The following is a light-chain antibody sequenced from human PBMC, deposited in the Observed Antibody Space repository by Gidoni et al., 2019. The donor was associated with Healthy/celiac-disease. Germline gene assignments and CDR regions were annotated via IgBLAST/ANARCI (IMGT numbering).Light chain of an antibody. J-gene: IGLJ2*01. Sequence: SYALTQPPSVSVSPGPTASLTCSGDNLGDKHACCYQQNPGQSPVLVIYQDSKRPAGIPERFSGSNSGNTATLTISGTQAMDEADYYCQAWDSSTVVFGGGTKLTVL. V-gene: IGLV3-1*01. CDR3: QAWDSSTVV. CDR2: QDS. CDR1: NLGDKH.